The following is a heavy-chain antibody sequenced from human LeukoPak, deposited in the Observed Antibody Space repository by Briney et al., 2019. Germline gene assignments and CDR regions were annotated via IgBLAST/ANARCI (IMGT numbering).Heavy chain of an antibody. J-gene: IGHJ4*02. V-gene: IGHV3-23*01. CDR2: IFGSGGST. D-gene: IGHD6-19*01. CDR3: AKTTTGYSSGRYPGWPVDC. Sequence: GGSLRLSCAASGFTFSSYAMYWVRQAPGKGLEWVSGIFGSGGSTHYADSVKGRFTISRDNSKNTVYLQMNSLRAEDTAVYYCAKTTTGYSSGRYPGWPVDCWGQGTLVTVSS. CDR1: GFTFSSYA.